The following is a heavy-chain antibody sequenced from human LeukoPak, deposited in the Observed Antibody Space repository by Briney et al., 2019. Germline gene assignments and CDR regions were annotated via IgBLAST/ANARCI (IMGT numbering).Heavy chain of an antibody. CDR1: GFTFTNNA. Sequence: GGSLRLSCAASGFTFTNNAMSWVRQAPGKGLEWVSAISGSGGSTYYADSVKGRLTISRDNSKNTLYLQMNSLRPEDTAVYSCAKTTIVGATVDAFDIWGQGTMVTVSS. V-gene: IGHV3-23*01. D-gene: IGHD1-26*01. CDR3: AKTTIVGATVDAFDI. CDR2: ISGSGGST. J-gene: IGHJ3*02.